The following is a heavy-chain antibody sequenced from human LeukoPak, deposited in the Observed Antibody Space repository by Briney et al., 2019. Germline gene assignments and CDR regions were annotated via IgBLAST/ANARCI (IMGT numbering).Heavy chain of an antibody. CDR1: GGSISSSSYY. CDR2: IYYSGST. CDR3: ARVQIAVAGDHDAFDI. D-gene: IGHD6-19*01. J-gene: IGHJ3*02. V-gene: IGHV4-39*07. Sequence: SETLSLTCTVSGGSISSSSYYWGWIRQPPGKGLEWIGSIYYSGSTYYNPSLKSRVTISVDTSKNQFSLKLGSVTAADTAVYYCARVQIAVAGDHDAFDIWGQGTMVTVSS.